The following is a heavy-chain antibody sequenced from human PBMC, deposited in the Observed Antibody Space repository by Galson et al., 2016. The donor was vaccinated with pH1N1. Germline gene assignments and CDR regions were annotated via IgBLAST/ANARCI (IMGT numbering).Heavy chain of an antibody. J-gene: IGHJ3*02. D-gene: IGHD5-18*01. CDR3: ARSGSRYGSDAFDM. V-gene: IGHV4-59*01. CDR1: GVFISGYN. Sequence: ATLSPSCSAAGVFISGYNRGWLRQPPGKGLDYVGYISYIGLTNYRPSLKSRVTMSLDMSKNKFSLKLTSVPSADTAVYFCARSGSRYGSDAFDMWGQGTTVTVSS. CDR2: ISYIGLT.